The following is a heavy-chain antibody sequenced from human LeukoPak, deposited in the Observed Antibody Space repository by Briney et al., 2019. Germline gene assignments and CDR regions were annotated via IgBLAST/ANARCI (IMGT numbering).Heavy chain of an antibody. J-gene: IGHJ4*02. V-gene: IGHV3-33*01. Sequence: GGSLRLSCAASGFTFTLSSYGMHWVRQAPGKGLKWVAVISYEGSLKYYADSVKGRFTISRDTSKNMLYLQMNSLRAEDTAVYYCSRYNTSSWDYWGQGTLVTVSS. CDR1: GFTFTLSSYG. D-gene: IGHD6-6*01. CDR2: ISYEGSLK. CDR3: SRYNTSSWDY.